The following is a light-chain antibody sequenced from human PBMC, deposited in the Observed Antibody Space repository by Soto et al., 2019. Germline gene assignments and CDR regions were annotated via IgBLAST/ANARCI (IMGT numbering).Light chain of an antibody. V-gene: IGKV1-6*01. J-gene: IGKJ1*01. Sequence: AIPLTQSPSSLSASVVDRVTIICLVSQDIRNDLGWYQQKSGKAPKLLIYAASSLQTGVPSRFSGSGSGTDFTLTISSLQPEDFATYYCLQDYRYPPWTFGQGTKVEI. CDR2: AAS. CDR3: LQDYRYPPWT. CDR1: QDIRND.